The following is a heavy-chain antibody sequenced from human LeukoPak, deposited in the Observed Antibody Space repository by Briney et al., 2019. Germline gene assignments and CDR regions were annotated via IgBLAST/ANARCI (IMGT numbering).Heavy chain of an antibody. D-gene: IGHD6-19*01. Sequence: GGSLRLSCAASGFTVSSNYMSWVRQAPGKGLEWVSVIYSGGSTYYADSVKGRFTISRHNSKNTLYLQMNSLRAEDTAVYYCARARGGSYYYYGMDVWGQGTTVTVSS. J-gene: IGHJ6*02. CDR1: GFTVSSNY. CDR2: IYSGGST. V-gene: IGHV3-53*04. CDR3: ARARGGSYYYYGMDV.